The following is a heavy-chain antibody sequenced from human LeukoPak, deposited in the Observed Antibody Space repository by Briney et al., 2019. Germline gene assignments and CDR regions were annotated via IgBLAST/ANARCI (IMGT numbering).Heavy chain of an antibody. CDR1: GGSISSGDYY. V-gene: IGHV4-30-4*01. CDR2: IYYSGST. Sequence: PSETLSLTCTVSGGSISSGDYYWSWLRQPPGKGLEWIGYIYYSGSTYYNPSLKSRVTISVDTSKNQFSLKLSSVTAADTAVYYCARDYPYLSGNSASLLDYWGQGTLVTVSS. J-gene: IGHJ4*02. D-gene: IGHD4-23*01. CDR3: ARDYPYLSGNSASLLDY.